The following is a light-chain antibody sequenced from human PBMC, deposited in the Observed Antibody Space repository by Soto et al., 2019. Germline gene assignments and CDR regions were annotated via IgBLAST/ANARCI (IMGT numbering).Light chain of an antibody. V-gene: IGKV3-20*01. J-gene: IGKJ1*01. CDR3: QHYNSYSEA. Sequence: EIVLTQSPGTLSLSPGERATLSCRASQSLSSNYLAWYQQKPGQAPRLLIYGASSRATGIPDRFSGSGSGTDFTLTISRLEPDDFATYYCQHYNSYSEAFGQGTKVDIK. CDR2: GAS. CDR1: QSLSSNY.